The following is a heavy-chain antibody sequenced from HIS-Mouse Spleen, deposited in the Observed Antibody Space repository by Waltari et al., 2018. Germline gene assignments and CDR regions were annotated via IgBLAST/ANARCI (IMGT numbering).Heavy chain of an antibody. CDR3: AREIPYSSSWYDWYFDL. D-gene: IGHD6-13*01. Sequence: QLQLQESGPGLVKPSETLSLTFTVSGGPISSSSYYWGWIRHPPGKGLEWIGSIYYSGSTYYNPSLKSRVTISVDTSKNQFSLKLSSVTAADTAVYYCAREIPYSSSWYDWYFDLWGRGTLVTVSS. CDR1: GGPISSSSYY. V-gene: IGHV4-39*07. J-gene: IGHJ2*01. CDR2: IYYSGST.